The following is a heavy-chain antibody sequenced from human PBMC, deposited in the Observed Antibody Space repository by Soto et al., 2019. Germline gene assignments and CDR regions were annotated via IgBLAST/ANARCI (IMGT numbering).Heavy chain of an antibody. CDR1: GFTFSSYA. CDR3: AKDLSTLWSSSWYLGGMDV. CDR2: ISGSGGST. V-gene: IGHV3-23*01. D-gene: IGHD6-13*01. Sequence: GGSLRLSCAASGFTFSSYAMSWVRQAPGKGLEWVSAISGSGGSTYYADSVKGRFTISRDNSKNTLYLQMNSLRAEDTAVYYCAKDLSTLWSSSWYLGGMDVWGQGTTVTVSS. J-gene: IGHJ6*02.